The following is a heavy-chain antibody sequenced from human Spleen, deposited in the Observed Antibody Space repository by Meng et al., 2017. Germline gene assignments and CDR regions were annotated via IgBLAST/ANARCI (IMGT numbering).Heavy chain of an antibody. D-gene: IGHD3-9*01. CDR1: GLTFSSYA. J-gene: IGHJ4*02. CDR2: ISSSGDST. V-gene: IGHV3-23*01. Sequence: GESLQISCAASGLTFSSYAMSWVRQAPGKGLEWVSAISSSGDSTYYADSVKGRFTISRDNSKNTLYLQMNSLRDEETAVYFCAKEYDILAELHYDWWGQGTLVTVSS. CDR3: AKEYDILAELHYDW.